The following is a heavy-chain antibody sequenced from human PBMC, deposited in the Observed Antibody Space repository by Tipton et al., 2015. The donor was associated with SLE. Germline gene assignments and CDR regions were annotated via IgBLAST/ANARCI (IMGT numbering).Heavy chain of an antibody. CDR3: ARQVNSGSYYDYYGKDV. CDR2: ISLYSGLANT. J-gene: IGHJ6*02. CDR1: GYTFTRYG. Sequence: SGAEVKKPGASVKVTCKASGYTFTRYGISWVRQASGQGLEWMAWISLYSGLANTKYAPRFEDRVTMTTDTSTSTAYLELRSLRSDDTSVYYCARQVNSGSYYDYYGKDVCRQGTTGPISS. V-gene: IGHV1-18*01. D-gene: IGHD3-10*01.